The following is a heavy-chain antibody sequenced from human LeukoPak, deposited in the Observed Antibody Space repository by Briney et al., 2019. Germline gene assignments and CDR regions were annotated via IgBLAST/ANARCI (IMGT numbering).Heavy chain of an antibody. CDR2: INHSGST. V-gene: IGHV4-34*01. D-gene: IGHD1-26*01. J-gene: IGHJ4*02. CDR1: GGSFSGYY. Sequence: SETQSLTCAVYGGSFSGYYWSWIRQPPGKGLEWIGEINHSGSTNYNPSLKSRVTISVDTSKNQFSLKLSSVTAADTAVYYCARSRNYSGSSNGDYWGQGTLVAVSS. CDR3: ARSRNYSGSSNGDY.